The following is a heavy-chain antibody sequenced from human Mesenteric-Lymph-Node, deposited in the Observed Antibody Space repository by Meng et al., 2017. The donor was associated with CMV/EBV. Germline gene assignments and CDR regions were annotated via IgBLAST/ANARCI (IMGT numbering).Heavy chain of an antibody. V-gene: IGHV5-51*01. CDR1: GYTFTNYW. J-gene: IGHJ5*02. CDR2: IHPGDSDT. Sequence: KVSCKASGYTFTNYWITWVRQMPGKGLEWMGIIHPGDSDTRYSPSFQGHVIISADKSINTAYLQWSSLKASDTAMYFCARHESFRDWFDPWGQGTLVTVSS. CDR3: ARHESFRDWFDP.